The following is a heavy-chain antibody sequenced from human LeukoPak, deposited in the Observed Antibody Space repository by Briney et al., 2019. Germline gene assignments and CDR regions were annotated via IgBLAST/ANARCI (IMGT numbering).Heavy chain of an antibody. V-gene: IGHV3-23*01. D-gene: IGHD5-12*01. CDR3: AKEYSGYDFDY. CDR2: TSGSGVNS. CDR1: GFTFSNYA. Sequence: GRPLRLSCAASGFTFSNYAMSWVRQAPGKGLEWVAATSGSGVNSYYADSVRGRFTISRDNSQNTLYLQMDSLRAEDTALYYCAKEYSGYDFDYWGQGTLVTVSS. J-gene: IGHJ4*02.